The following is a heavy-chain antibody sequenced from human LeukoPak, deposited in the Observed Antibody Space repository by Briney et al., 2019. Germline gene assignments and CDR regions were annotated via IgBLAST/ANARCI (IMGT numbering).Heavy chain of an antibody. Sequence: ASVKVSCKASGYTFTSYGISWVRQAPGQGLEWMGWISAYNGNTKYAQNLQGRVTMTTDTSTSTAYMELRSLRSNGTAVYFCVRDRSSSSYYSCWGQGTLVTVSS. CDR2: ISAYNGNT. J-gene: IGHJ4*02. CDR3: VRDRSSSSYYSC. D-gene: IGHD6-13*01. CDR1: GYTFTSYG. V-gene: IGHV1-18*01.